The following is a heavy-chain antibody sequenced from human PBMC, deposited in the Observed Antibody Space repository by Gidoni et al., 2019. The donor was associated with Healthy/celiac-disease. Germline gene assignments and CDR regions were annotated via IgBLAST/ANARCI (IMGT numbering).Heavy chain of an antibody. CDR3: ARTIVVVPAAISREPENYYYYGMDV. V-gene: IGHV2-26*01. D-gene: IGHD2-2*02. Sequence: QVTLKESGPVLVKPTETLTLTCTVSGFSLSNARMGVSWIRQPPGKALEWLAHIFSNDEKSYSTSLKSRLTISKDTSKSQVVLTMTNMDPVDTATYYCARTIVVVPAAISREPENYYYYGMDVWGQGTTVTVSS. J-gene: IGHJ6*02. CDR2: IFSNDEK. CDR1: GFSLSNARMG.